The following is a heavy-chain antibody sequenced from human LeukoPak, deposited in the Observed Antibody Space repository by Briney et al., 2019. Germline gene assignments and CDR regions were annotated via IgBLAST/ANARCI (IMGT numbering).Heavy chain of an antibody. V-gene: IGHV3-30-3*01. Sequence: GGSLRLSCAASGFTFSSYAMHWVRQAPGKGLEWVAVVSYDGSNKYYADSVKGRFTISRDNSKNTLYLQMNSLRDEDTAVYYCARAMDGWFDPWGQGTLVTVSS. CDR1: GFTFSSYA. D-gene: IGHD3/OR15-3a*01. J-gene: IGHJ5*02. CDR2: VSYDGSNK. CDR3: ARAMDGWFDP.